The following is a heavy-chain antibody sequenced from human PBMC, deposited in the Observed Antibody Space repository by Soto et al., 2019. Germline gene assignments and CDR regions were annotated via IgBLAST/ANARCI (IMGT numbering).Heavy chain of an antibody. Sequence: PSETLSLTCTVSGGSVSSDNNYWTWIRQPPGKGLEWIGYIFYSGFTNYNLSLKSRVTMSVDTSKNQFSLNLRSVTAADTAVYYCARAGGGWQKLNSWGQGILVTVSS. V-gene: IGHV4-61*01. CDR3: ARAGGGWQKLNS. CDR1: GGSVSSDNNY. J-gene: IGHJ4*02. CDR2: IFYSGFT. D-gene: IGHD3-10*01.